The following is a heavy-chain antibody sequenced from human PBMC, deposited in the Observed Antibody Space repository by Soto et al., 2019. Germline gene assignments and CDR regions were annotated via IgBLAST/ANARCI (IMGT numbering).Heavy chain of an antibody. CDR2: LYYSGSS. J-gene: IGHJ5*02. V-gene: IGHV4-59*08. CDR1: RGSISRYY. Sequence: PEETLSLTCTVSRGSISRYYFSWIRQPPGKGQEWIGYLYYSGSSTYNHSLRRRVTISVDTPKNQISLKLNSVTASDTAVYFCVGSPGGLGWFDPWGLGILVTVSS. D-gene: IGHD6-19*01. CDR3: VGSPGGLGWFDP.